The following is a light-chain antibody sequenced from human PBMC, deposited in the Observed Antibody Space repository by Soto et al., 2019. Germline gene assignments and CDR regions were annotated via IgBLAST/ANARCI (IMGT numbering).Light chain of an antibody. CDR3: QSYDASLSGYV. Sequence: QSVLTQPPSVSEAPGQRVTISCTGSSANIGGGYDVHWFQQLPGTAPKLLFYGKNNRPSGVPDRFSGSTSGTSASLAITGLQTEDEAIYYCQSYDASLSGYVFXTGTKLTVL. J-gene: IGLJ1*01. V-gene: IGLV1-40*01. CDR2: GKN. CDR1: SANIGGGYD.